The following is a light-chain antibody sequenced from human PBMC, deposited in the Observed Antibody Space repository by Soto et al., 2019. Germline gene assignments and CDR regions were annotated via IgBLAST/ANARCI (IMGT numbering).Light chain of an antibody. CDR3: QQYDNPPRT. V-gene: IGKV1-33*01. CDR1: QDISNY. J-gene: IGKJ2*01. CDR2: DAS. Sequence: DIQMTQSPSSLSASVGDRVTITCQASQDISNYLNWYQQKPGKAPKLLIYDASNLETGVPTRFSGSGSGTYYTITSITLQPDDIATYYYQQYDNPPRTFGQGTKLEIK.